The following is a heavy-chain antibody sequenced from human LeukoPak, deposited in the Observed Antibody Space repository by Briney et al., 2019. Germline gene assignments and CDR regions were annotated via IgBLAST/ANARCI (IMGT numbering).Heavy chain of an antibody. D-gene: IGHD5-24*01. J-gene: IGHJ3*02. CDR3: ARTVEMATKSTPPSDAFDI. CDR1: GYTFTSYG. CDR2: IIPIFGTA. Sequence: ASVKVSCKASGYTFTSYGISWVRQAPGQGLEWMGGIIPIFGTANYAQKFQGRVTITADESTSTAYMELSSLRSEDTAVYYCARTVEMATKSTPPSDAFDIWGQGTMVTVSS. V-gene: IGHV1-69*13.